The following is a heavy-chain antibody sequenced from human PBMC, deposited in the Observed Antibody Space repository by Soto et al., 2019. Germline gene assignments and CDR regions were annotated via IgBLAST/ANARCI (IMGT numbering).Heavy chain of an antibody. CDR1: GFTFSSYG. J-gene: IGHJ4*02. V-gene: IGHV3-30*18. Sequence: GGSLRLSWAASGFTFSSYGMHWVRQAPGKGLEWVAVISYDGSNKYYADSVKGRFTISRDNSKNTLYLQMNSLRAEDTAVYYCAKGGIDYWGQGTLVTVSS. CDR2: ISYDGSNK. D-gene: IGHD6-13*01. CDR3: AKGGIDY.